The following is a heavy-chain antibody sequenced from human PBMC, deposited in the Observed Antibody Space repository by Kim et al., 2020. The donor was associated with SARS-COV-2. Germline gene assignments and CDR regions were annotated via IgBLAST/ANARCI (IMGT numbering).Heavy chain of an antibody. J-gene: IGHJ4*02. Sequence: AAVEGRFTLSRDNYKNTVSLQMNSLRPDDAALYYCARAPRSDWWRFDDWGQGTLVTVSS. V-gene: IGHV3-30*04. D-gene: IGHD2-8*02. CDR3: ARAPRSDWWRFDD.